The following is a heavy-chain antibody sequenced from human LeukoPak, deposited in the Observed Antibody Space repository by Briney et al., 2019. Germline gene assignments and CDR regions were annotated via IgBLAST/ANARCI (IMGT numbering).Heavy chain of an antibody. Sequence: SSETLSLTCTVSGGSIISGSHYGSWIRQPDGKGLEWIGRIYSSGSTNYNPSLKSRVTRSVDTSKNQFSLKLTSVTAADTAVYYCERGLAVTPSISFEPRGQGNLVTVSS. J-gene: IGHJ5*02. V-gene: IGHV4-61*02. CDR2: IYSSGST. CDR3: ERGLAVTPSISFEP. CDR1: GGSIISGSHY. D-gene: IGHD3-22*01.